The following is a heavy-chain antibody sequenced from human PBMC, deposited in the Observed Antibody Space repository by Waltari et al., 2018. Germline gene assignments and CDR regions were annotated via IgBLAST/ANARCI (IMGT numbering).Heavy chain of an antibody. J-gene: IGHJ4*02. Sequence: EVQLVESGGGLVKPGGSLRLSCAASGFTFSSYSMNWARQAPGKGLEWISSISSTGTYTHYADSVKGRFTISRDNAKNSLYLQMNSLRADDTGVYWCATGGWGFYLDNWGQGTLVTFSS. CDR2: ISSTGTYT. CDR3: ATGGWGFYLDN. D-gene: IGHD7-27*01. V-gene: IGHV3-21*01. CDR1: GFTFSSYS.